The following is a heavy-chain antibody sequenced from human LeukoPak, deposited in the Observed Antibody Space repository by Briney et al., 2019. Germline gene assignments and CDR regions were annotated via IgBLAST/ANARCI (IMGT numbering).Heavy chain of an antibody. CDR2: ISGGGDAT. V-gene: IGHV3-23*01. CDR1: GFTFSSYA. J-gene: IGHJ4*02. D-gene: IGHD3-10*01. CDR3: ARDSSMLRGPLVIYYFDF. Sequence: GGSLRPSCAASGFTFSSYAMSWVRQAPGKGLEWVSTISGGGDATYYADSVKGRFTISRDNSKNTLYLQMNSLRVEDTAVYYCARDSSMLRGPLVIYYFDFWGQGTLVTVSS.